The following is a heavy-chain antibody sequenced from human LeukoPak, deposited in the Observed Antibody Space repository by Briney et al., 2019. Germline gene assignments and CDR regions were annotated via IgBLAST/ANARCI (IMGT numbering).Heavy chain of an antibody. V-gene: IGHV3-23*01. CDR2: INVSGGST. J-gene: IGHJ4*02. CDR3: AKDQYCTSTSCYVGY. CDR1: GFTFSNYA. Sequence: GGSLRLSCAASGFTFSNYAMSWVCQAPGKGLEWASGINVSGGSTFYADSVRGRFTISRDNSKNTLYLQMNSLRAEDTAVYYCAKDQYCTSTSCYVGYWGQGTLVTVSS. D-gene: IGHD2-2*01.